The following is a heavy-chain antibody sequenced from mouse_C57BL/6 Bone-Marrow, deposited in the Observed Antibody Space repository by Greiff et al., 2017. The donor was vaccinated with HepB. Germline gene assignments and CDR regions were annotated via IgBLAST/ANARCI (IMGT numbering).Heavy chain of an antibody. D-gene: IGHD3-2*02. CDR1: GFTFSSYA. CDR3: ARDHSSGYDFDY. V-gene: IGHV5-4*01. J-gene: IGHJ2*01. Sequence: EVMLVESGGGLVKPGGSLKLSCAASGFTFSSYAMSWVRQTPEKRLEWVATISDGGSYTYYPDNVKGRFTISRDNAKNNLYLQMSHLKSEDTAMYYCARDHSSGYDFDYWGQGTTLTVSS. CDR2: ISDGGSYT.